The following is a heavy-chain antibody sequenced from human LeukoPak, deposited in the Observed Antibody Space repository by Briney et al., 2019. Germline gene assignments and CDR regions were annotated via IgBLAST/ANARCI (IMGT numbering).Heavy chain of an antibody. CDR2: IYYSGST. D-gene: IGHD1-7*01. CDR1: GGSISSYY. Sequence: PSETLSLTCTVSGGSISSYYWSWIRQPPGEGLEWIGYIYYSGSTNYNPSLKSRVTISVDTSKNQFSLKLSSVTAADTAVYYCARHEQNWNYPVGYFDYWGQGTLVTVSS. CDR3: ARHEQNWNYPVGYFDY. V-gene: IGHV4-59*08. J-gene: IGHJ4*02.